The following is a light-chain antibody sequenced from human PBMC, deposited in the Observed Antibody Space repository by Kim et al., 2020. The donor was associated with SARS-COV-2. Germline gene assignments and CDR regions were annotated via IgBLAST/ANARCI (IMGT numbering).Light chain of an antibody. CDR3: QQSHNSPPT. Sequence: ASVGDRVTITCRASQSIISYLNWYQQKPGKAPKLLIYAASRLQSGVPSRFSGRRSGTDFTLTISSLQSEDFATYYCQQSHNSPPTFGGGTKVDIK. CDR2: AAS. V-gene: IGKV1-39*01. J-gene: IGKJ4*01. CDR1: QSIISY.